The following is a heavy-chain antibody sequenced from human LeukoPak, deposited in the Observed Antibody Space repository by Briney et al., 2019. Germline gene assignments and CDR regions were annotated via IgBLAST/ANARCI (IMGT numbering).Heavy chain of an antibody. Sequence: GGVLRPSCAAGGFTVSSYGMHLGRQAPGKGLGGVAFIRYDGSNKYYADSVKGRFTISRDNSKNTLYLQMNSLRAEDTAVYYCAKDAYYYYYMDVWGKGTTVTVSS. CDR2: IRYDGSNK. CDR1: GFTVSSYG. J-gene: IGHJ6*03. V-gene: IGHV3-30*02. CDR3: AKDAYYYYYMDV.